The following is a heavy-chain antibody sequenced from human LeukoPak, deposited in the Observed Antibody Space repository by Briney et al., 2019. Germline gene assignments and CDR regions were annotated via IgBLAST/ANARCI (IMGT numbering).Heavy chain of an antibody. CDR1: GGSFSGYY. CDR3: ARRAPDIVVVPAAGPRYYYYYYMDV. Sequence: SETLSLTCAVYGGSFSGYYWSWIRQPPGKGLEWIGEINHSGSTNYNPSLKGRVTISVDTSKNQLSLKLSSVPAADTAVYYCARRAPDIVVVPAAGPRYYYYYYMDVWGKGTTVTVSS. V-gene: IGHV4-34*01. J-gene: IGHJ6*03. CDR2: INHSGST. D-gene: IGHD2-2*01.